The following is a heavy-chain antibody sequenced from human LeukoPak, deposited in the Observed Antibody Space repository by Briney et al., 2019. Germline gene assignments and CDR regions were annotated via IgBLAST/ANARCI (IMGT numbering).Heavy chain of an antibody. CDR1: GYMFTGYY. CDR2: INPNSGGT. D-gene: IGHD2-21*02. J-gene: IGHJ4*02. CDR3: ARGYCSGDCFTLFDY. V-gene: IGHV1-2*02. Sequence: AASVNVSCKASGYMFTGYYMHWVRQAPGQGLEWMGWINPNSGGTNYAQKFQGRVTMTRDTSISTAYMELSSLRSDDTAVYYCARGYCSGDCFTLFDYWGQGTLVTVSS.